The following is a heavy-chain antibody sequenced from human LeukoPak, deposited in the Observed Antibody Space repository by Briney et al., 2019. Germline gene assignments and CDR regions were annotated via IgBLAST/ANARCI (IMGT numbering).Heavy chain of an antibody. CDR2: ISAYNGNT. Sequence: ASVKVSCKASGYTFTSYGISWVRQAPGQGLEWMGWISAYNGNTNYAQKLQGRVTMTTDTSTSTAYMELRSLRSDDTAVYYCARVYLEWLLFAGWMGNEPGPFDPWGQGTLVTVSS. CDR1: GYTFTSYG. D-gene: IGHD3-3*01. V-gene: IGHV1-18*01. CDR3: ARVYLEWLLFAGWMGNEPGPFDP. J-gene: IGHJ5*02.